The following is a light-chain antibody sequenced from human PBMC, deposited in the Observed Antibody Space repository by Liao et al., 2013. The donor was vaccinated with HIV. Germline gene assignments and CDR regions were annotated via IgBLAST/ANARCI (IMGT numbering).Light chain of an antibody. CDR3: QAWDSSTGV. CDR1: KLGDKY. J-gene: IGLJ3*02. Sequence: SYEVTQPPSVSVSPGQTASIICSGDKLGDKYVSWYHQKPGQSPVLVVYDDTKRPSGIPGRFSGSNSGNTATLTISGTQAMDEADYYCQAWDSSTGVFGGGTKLTVL. V-gene: IGLV3-1*01. CDR2: DDT.